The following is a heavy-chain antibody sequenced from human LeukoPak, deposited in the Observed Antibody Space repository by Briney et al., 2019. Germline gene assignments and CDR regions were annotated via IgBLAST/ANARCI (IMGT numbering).Heavy chain of an antibody. J-gene: IGHJ5*02. CDR1: GGSINSYY. V-gene: IGHV4-59*08. Sequence: SETLSLTCTVSGGSINSYYWSWIRQPPGKGLEWIGYIYCSGNTYYNPSLKSRVTISVDTSKNQFSLKLTSVTDADTAVYYCARHYGPWGQGTLVTVSS. CDR3: ARHYGP. D-gene: IGHD4-17*01. CDR2: IYCSGNT.